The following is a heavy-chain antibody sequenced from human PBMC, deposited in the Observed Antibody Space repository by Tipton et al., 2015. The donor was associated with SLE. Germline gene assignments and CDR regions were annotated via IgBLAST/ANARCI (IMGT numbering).Heavy chain of an antibody. Sequence: TLSLTCTVSGGSISSGSYYWSWIRQPAGKGLEWIGYIYTSGSTNYNPSLKSRVTISVDTSKNQFSLRLSSVTAADTAVYYCAREYSSGWSYWGQGTVVTVSS. V-gene: IGHV4-61*09. CDR3: AREYSSGWSY. D-gene: IGHD6-19*01. CDR1: GGSISSGSYY. CDR2: IYTSGST. J-gene: IGHJ4*02.